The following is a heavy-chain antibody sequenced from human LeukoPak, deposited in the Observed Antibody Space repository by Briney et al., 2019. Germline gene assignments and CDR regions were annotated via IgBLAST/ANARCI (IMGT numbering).Heavy chain of an antibody. Sequence: PSETLSLTCTVSGGSISSSSYYWGWIRQPPGKGLEWIGSIYYSGSTYYNPSLKSRVTISVDTSKNQFSLKLSPVTAADTAVYYCARAGREWFGELLPFDYWGQGTLVTVSS. V-gene: IGHV4-39*07. D-gene: IGHD3-10*01. CDR1: GGSISSSSYY. CDR3: ARAGREWFGELLPFDY. J-gene: IGHJ4*02. CDR2: IYYSGST.